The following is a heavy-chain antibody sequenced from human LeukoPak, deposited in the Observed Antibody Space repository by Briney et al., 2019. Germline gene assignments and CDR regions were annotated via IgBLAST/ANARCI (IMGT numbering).Heavy chain of an antibody. Sequence: SETLSLTCAVSGGSISSHYWSWTRQPPGKGLEWIGFIYHSGTTKYNPSLKSRVTISADTSKNQFSLKLSSVTAADTAVYYCARQADDSSSSLVYFDYWGQGTLVTVSS. CDR2: IYHSGTT. J-gene: IGHJ4*02. CDR1: GGSISSHY. D-gene: IGHD6-6*01. CDR3: ARQADDSSSSLVYFDY. V-gene: IGHV4-59*08.